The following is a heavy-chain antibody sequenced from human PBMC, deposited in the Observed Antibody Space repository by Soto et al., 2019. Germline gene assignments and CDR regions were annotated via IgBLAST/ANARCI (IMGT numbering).Heavy chain of an antibody. V-gene: IGHV4-4*07. D-gene: IGHD4-17*01. J-gene: IGHJ4*02. CDR3: ARTTAVPNTSRSRYFFDY. CDR1: GGSISSYH. CDR2: IYSSGST. Sequence: SETLSLTCTVSGGSISSYHWSWIRQPSGKGLEWIGRIYSSGSTNYNPSLKSRVTMSVDTSKNQFSLKLSSVTAADTALYYCARTTAVPNTSRSRYFFDYGGQGTLVTLSS.